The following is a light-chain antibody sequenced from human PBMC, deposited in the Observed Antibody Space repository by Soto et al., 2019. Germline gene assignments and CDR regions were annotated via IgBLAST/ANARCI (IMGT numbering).Light chain of an antibody. V-gene: IGKV3-20*01. CDR3: HQYGSSPLYT. CDR1: QSVSSSY. CDR2: GAS. Sequence: EIVLTQSPGTLSLSPGERATLSCRASQSVSSSYLAWYQQKPGQAPRLLIYGASSRVTGIPDRFSGSGSGTDCTLTISRLELEDFAVYYCHQYGSSPLYTFGQGTPLEIK. J-gene: IGKJ2*01.